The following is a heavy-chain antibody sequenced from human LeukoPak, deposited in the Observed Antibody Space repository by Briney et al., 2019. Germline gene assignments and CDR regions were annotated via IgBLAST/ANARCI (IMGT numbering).Heavy chain of an antibody. CDR2: ISSSSSYI. CDR1: GFTFSSYS. CDR3: ARDNIVAGVWFDP. Sequence: GGSLRLSCAASGFTFSSYSMNWVRQAPGKGLEWVSSISSSSSYIYYADSVKGRFTISRDNAKNSLYLQMNSLRAEDMAVYYCARDNIVAGVWFDPWGQGTLVTVSS. J-gene: IGHJ5*02. D-gene: IGHD2-21*01. V-gene: IGHV3-21*01.